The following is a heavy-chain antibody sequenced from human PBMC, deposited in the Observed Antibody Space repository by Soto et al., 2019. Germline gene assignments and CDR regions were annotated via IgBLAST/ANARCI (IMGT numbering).Heavy chain of an antibody. Sequence: QITLRESGPALVKPTQTLTLTCTFSGFSLTTSGEAVAWIRQPPGKALEWLGIIYWDDDKRYSPSLSNTIPFTKDTSKNQVFLSMADVDPSDTPTYYCAHTVAVNSGRDLDYWGQGTRVTVSS. CDR2: IYWDDDK. D-gene: IGHD2-21*01. CDR1: GFSLTTSGEA. V-gene: IGHV2-5*02. CDR3: AHTVAVNSGRDLDY. J-gene: IGHJ4*02.